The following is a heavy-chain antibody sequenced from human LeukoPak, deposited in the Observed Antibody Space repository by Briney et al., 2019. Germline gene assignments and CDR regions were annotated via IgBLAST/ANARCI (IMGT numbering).Heavy chain of an antibody. Sequence: GESLKISCKGFGYTFTTYWIAWVRQMPGKGLEWMGIIYPGDSDTRYRPSFQGQVTISADKSISTAYLQWSSLKASDTAMYYCARHSAIAATGDAFDIWGQGTMVTVSS. D-gene: IGHD6-13*01. CDR3: ARHSAIAATGDAFDI. CDR1: GYTFTTYW. CDR2: IYPGDSDT. V-gene: IGHV5-51*01. J-gene: IGHJ3*02.